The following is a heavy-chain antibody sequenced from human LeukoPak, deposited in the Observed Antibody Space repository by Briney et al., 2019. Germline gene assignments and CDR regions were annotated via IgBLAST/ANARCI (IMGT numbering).Heavy chain of an antibody. CDR2: INHSGST. J-gene: IGHJ6*03. CDR1: GGSFSGYY. V-gene: IGHV4-34*01. D-gene: IGHD3-10*01. Sequence: SETLSLTCAVYGGSFSGYYWSWVRQPPGKGLEWIGEINHSGSTNYNPSLKSRVTISVDTSKNQFSLKLSSVTAADTAVYFCARQLYVSGSYYAPMDVWGKGTTVTTSS. CDR3: ARQLYVSGSYYAPMDV.